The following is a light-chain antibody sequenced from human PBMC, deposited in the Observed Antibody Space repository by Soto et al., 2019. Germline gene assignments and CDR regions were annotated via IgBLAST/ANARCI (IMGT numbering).Light chain of an antibody. CDR1: QGIGNY. CDR2: AAS. Sequence: DIQMTQSPSSQSASLGDRVTITCRASQGIGNYLAWYQLQPGKVPKLLIYAASTLQSGVPSRFSGSGSGTDYTLTISSLQPEDVATYFCQKYNSAPRTFGQGTKVEI. J-gene: IGKJ1*01. CDR3: QKYNSAPRT. V-gene: IGKV1-27*01.